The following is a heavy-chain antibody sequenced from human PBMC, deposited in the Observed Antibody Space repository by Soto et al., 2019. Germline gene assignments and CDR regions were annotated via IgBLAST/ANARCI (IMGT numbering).Heavy chain of an antibody. V-gene: IGHV4-31*11. CDR2: IYYSGHT. CDR1: GASISSGGYY. J-gene: IGHJ4*02. Sequence: QVQLQESGPGLVKPSQTLSLTCAVSGASISSGGYYWAWIRQHPGKGLEWIGYIYYSGHTYYNPSLKCRLTISVDTSKNQFSLNLTSVTAADTAVYYCARCVGAAAYFDYWGQGTLVTVSS. CDR3: ARCVGAAAYFDY. D-gene: IGHD6-13*01.